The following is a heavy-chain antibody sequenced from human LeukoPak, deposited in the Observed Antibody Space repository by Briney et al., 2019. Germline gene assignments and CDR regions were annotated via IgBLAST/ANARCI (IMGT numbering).Heavy chain of an antibody. CDR3: ATFPTVKDY. D-gene: IGHD4-17*01. CDR1: GGSISSSSYY. J-gene: IGHJ4*02. CDR2: IYYSGST. Sequence: SGTLSLTCDVSGGSISSSSYYWGWIRQPPGKGLEWIGSIYYSGSTYYNPSLKSRVTISVDTSKNQFSLKLSSVTAADTAVYYCATFPTVKDYWGQGTLVTVSS. V-gene: IGHV4-39*01.